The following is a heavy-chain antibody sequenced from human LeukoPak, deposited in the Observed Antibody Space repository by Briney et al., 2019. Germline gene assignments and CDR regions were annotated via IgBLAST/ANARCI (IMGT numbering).Heavy chain of an antibody. CDR1: GRSISSGDYY. J-gene: IGHJ4*02. D-gene: IGHD6-13*01. CDR2: VYYTGGT. CDR3: ARGNGEQQLTGDY. Sequence: PSETLSLTCSVSGRSISSGDYYWPWIRQPPGKGLEWIGYVYYTGGTDYNPSLRSRVTISVDTSKNQFSLQLSSVTAADTAVYYCARGNGEQQLTGDYWGQGTLVTVSS. V-gene: IGHV4-30-4*01.